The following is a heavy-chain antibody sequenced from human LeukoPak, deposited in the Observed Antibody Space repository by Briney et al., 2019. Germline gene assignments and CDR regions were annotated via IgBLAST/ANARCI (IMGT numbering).Heavy chain of an antibody. V-gene: IGHV4-39*07. J-gene: IGHJ5*02. D-gene: IGHD4-11*01. CDR2: IYYSGST. CDR3: ARSTNWFDP. CDR1: DGSISSSNYY. Sequence: SETLSLTCTVSDGSISSSNYYWGWIRQPPGKGLEWIGSIYYSGSTNYNPSLKSRVTISVDTSKNQFSLKLSSVTAADTAVYYCARSTNWFDPWGQGTLVTVSS.